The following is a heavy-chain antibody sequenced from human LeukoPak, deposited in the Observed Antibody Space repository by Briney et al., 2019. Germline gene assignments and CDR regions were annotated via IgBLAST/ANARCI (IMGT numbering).Heavy chain of an antibody. Sequence: GGSLRLSCAASGFTFSNFGIHWVRQAPGKGLEWVAVISDDGRTTYYAESVKGRFTISRDNSKNSLYLQMNSLRTEDTALYYCAKDFGAYYYDSSGYRADYYYYYGMDVWGQGTTVTVSS. CDR3: AKDFGAYYYDSSGYRADYYYYYGMDV. V-gene: IGHV3-30*18. CDR1: GFTFSNFG. D-gene: IGHD3-22*01. J-gene: IGHJ6*02. CDR2: ISDDGRTT.